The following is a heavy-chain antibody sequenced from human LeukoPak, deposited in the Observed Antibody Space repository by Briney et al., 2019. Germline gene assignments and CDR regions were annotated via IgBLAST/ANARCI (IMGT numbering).Heavy chain of an antibody. D-gene: IGHD3-10*01. CDR3: ARDGAGPGSYFFFDY. J-gene: IGHJ4*02. V-gene: IGHV3-30-3*01. Sequence: GGSLRLSCAASGFTFSTYGMHWVRQAPGKGLEWVAAISHHGSNKYYIDSVKGRFTISRDNSKNTMFLQMNSLTTEDKAVYYCARDGAGPGSYFFFDYWGQGTLVTVSS. CDR1: GFTFSTYG. CDR2: ISHHGSNK.